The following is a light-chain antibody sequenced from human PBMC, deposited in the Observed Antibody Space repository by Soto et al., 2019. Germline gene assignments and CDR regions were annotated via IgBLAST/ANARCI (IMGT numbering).Light chain of an antibody. CDR1: QSISGW. V-gene: IGKV1-5*01. CDR2: DAS. Sequence: DIQMTQSPSTLSASVGDTVSITCRASQSISGWMAWYQQKPGKVPKLLIFDASSLESGVPSRFSGSGSGTIFTLTISGLQPGDFATHYCQQYNSYPYTFGQGTKVDIK. J-gene: IGKJ2*01. CDR3: QQYNSYPYT.